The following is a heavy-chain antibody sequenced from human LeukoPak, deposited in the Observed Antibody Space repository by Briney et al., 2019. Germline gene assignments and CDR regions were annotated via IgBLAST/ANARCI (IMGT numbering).Heavy chain of an antibody. CDR3: AKESGRWDNDY. CDR2: ISYDGSNK. D-gene: IGHD3-3*01. J-gene: IGHJ4*02. V-gene: IGHV3-30*18. CDR1: GFTFSSYG. Sequence: GSLRLSCAASGFTFSSYGMHWVRQAPGKGLEWVAVISYDGSNKYYADSVKGRFTISRDNSKNTLYLQMNSLRAEDTAVYYCAKESGRWDNDYWGQGTLVTVSS.